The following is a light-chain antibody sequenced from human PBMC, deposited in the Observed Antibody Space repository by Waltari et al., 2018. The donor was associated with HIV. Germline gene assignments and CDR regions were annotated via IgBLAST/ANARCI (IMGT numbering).Light chain of an antibody. V-gene: IGKV1-NL1*01. CDR2: SAS. CDR3: QQYYSTPLT. CDR1: QGVSNS. Sequence: DIHMTQSPSSLSASVGDRVTITCRASQGVSNSLAWYQQKPGKAPKLLLFSASRLESGVPHRFSGSGSGTDYSLTISSLQPEDFGTYYCQQYYSTPLTFGQGTKVEIK. J-gene: IGKJ1*01.